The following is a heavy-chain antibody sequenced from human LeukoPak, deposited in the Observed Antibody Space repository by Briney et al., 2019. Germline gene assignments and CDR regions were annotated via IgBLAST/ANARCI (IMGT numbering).Heavy chain of an antibody. J-gene: IGHJ4*02. Sequence: GGSLRLSCEASGFTFSSHWMSWVRQAPGKGLEWVANINQLGSAKYYVDSVKGRFTISRENAKNSLYLQVNCLRAEDTAVYFCARLSVRGDTVDYWGQGTLVTVSS. D-gene: IGHD3-10*01. CDR2: INQLGSAK. CDR3: ARLSVRGDTVDY. V-gene: IGHV3-7*05. CDR1: GFTFSSHW.